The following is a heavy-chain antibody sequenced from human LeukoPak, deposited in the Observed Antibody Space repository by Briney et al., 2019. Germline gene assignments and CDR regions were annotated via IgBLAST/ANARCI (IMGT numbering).Heavy chain of an antibody. J-gene: IGHJ3*02. CDR1: GGSISSSSYY. V-gene: IGHV4-39*07. CDR2: IYYSGST. Sequence: SETLSLTCTVSGGSISSSSYYWGWIRQPPGKGLEWIGSIYYSGSTYYNPSLKSRVTISVDTSKNQFSLKLSSVTAADTAVYYCARGGRYYDSSGYYWAFDIWGQGTMVTLSS. CDR3: ARGGRYYDSSGYYWAFDI. D-gene: IGHD3-22*01.